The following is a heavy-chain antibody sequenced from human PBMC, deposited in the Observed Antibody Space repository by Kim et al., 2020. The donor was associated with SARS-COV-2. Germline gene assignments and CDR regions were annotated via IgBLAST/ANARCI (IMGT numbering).Heavy chain of an antibody. CDR2: ISSNGGST. CDR3: VKPGEGEGYSSSWYDY. CDR1: GFTFSSYA. V-gene: IGHV3-64D*06. Sequence: GGSLRLSCSASGFTFSSYAMHWVRQAPGKGLEYVSAISSNGGSTYYADSVKGRFTISRDNSKNTLYLQMSSLRAEDTAVYYCVKPGEGEGYSSSWYDYWGQGTLVTVSS. J-gene: IGHJ4*02. D-gene: IGHD6-13*01.